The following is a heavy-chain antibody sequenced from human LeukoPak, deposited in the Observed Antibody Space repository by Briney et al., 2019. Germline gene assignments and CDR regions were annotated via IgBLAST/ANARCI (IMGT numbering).Heavy chain of an antibody. D-gene: IGHD3-3*01. CDR2: INHSGST. CDR3: ARGRYDFWSGYPYFDX. Sequence: SETLSLTCAVYGGSFSGYYWSWIRQPPGKGLEWIGEINHSGSTNYNPSLKSRVTISVDTSKNQFSLKLSSVTAADTAVYYCARGRYDFWSGYPYFDXWGQGTLVTVSS. V-gene: IGHV4-34*01. J-gene: IGHJ4*02. CDR1: GGSFSGYY.